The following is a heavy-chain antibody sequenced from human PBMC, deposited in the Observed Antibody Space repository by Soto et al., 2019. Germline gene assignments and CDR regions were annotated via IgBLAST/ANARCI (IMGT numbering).Heavy chain of an antibody. CDR2: IIPIFGTA. V-gene: IGHV1-69*13. Sequence: GASVKVSCKASGGTFSSYAISWLRQAPGQGLEWMGGIIPIFGTANYAQKFQGRVTITADESTSTAYMELSSLRSEDTAVYYCARDATWPDYDILTGRRGYWFDPWGQGTLVTVS. CDR1: GGTFSSYA. D-gene: IGHD3-9*01. J-gene: IGHJ5*02. CDR3: ARDATWPDYDILTGRRGYWFDP.